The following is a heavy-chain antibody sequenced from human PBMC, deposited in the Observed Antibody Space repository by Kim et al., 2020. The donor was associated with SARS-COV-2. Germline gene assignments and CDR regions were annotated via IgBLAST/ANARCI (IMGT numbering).Heavy chain of an antibody. Sequence: GGYLRLSCAASGFTFSNAWMSWVRQAPGKGLEWVGRIKSKTDGGTTDYAAPVKGRFTISRDDSKNTLYLQMNSLKTEDTAVYYCTTVSGYRITMVRGVIIGYYYYGMDVWGQGTTVTVSS. V-gene: IGHV3-15*01. CDR1: GFTFSNAW. CDR2: IKSKTDGGTT. CDR3: TTVSGYRITMVRGVIIGYYYYGMDV. D-gene: IGHD3-10*01. J-gene: IGHJ6*02.